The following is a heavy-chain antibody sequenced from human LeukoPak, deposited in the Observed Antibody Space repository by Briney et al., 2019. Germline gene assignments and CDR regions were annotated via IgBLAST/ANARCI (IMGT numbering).Heavy chain of an antibody. Sequence: GRCLRLSWAADGFTFSNYAMGSARQQPGKGIEWVSSISSSADNTYHADSVKGRFTISRGNSKNTLYLQMNSLRAEDTALYYCAKLTTWNTHYPIDYWGQGTLVTVSS. V-gene: IGHV3-23*01. D-gene: IGHD4-17*01. CDR2: ISSSADNT. CDR3: AKLTTWNTHYPIDY. CDR1: GFTFSNYA. J-gene: IGHJ4*02.